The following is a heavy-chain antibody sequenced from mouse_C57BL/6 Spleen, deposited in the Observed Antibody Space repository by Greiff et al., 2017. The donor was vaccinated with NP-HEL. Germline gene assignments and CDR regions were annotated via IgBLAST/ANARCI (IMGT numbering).Heavy chain of an antibody. CDR2: IWRGGST. CDR1: GFSLTSYG. V-gene: IGHV2-5*01. D-gene: IGHD2-5*01. Sequence: VQLQQSGPGLVQPSQSLSITCTVSGFSLTSYGVHWVRQSPGKGLEWLGVIWRGGSTDYNAAFMSRLSITKDNSKSQVFFKMNSLQADDTAIYYCAKNSHYSNNYAMDYWGQGTSVTVSS. J-gene: IGHJ4*01. CDR3: AKNSHYSNNYAMDY.